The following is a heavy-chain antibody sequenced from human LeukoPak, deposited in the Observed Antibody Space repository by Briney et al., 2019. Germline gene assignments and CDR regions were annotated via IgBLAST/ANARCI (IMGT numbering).Heavy chain of an antibody. CDR1: GYTFTDYD. D-gene: IGHD4-17*01. J-gene: IGHJ3*01. CDR2: INPNSATT. CDR3: ARGDFGETNTAFDV. Sequence: ASVKVSCKTSGYTFTDYDVHWVRRAPGQGLEWMGWINPNSATTNYAQRLRGRVTFTRDTSLSVAYMELSSLTPEDAAVYFCARGDFGETNTAFDVWGQGTLVAVSS. V-gene: IGHV1-8*03.